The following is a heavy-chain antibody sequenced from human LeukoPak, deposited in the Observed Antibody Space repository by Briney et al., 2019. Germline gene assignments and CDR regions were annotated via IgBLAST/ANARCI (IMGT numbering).Heavy chain of an antibody. Sequence: PSETLSLTCAVSGYSISRSYYWGLIRQPPGKGLEWIGSMYHSGDTYYNPSLKGRVTISVDTSKNQFSLKLTSVTAADTAVYYCARWYSSSGYFDYWGQGTLVTVSS. CDR2: MYHSGDT. D-gene: IGHD6-13*01. CDR1: GYSISRSYY. J-gene: IGHJ4*02. CDR3: ARWYSSSGYFDY. V-gene: IGHV4-38-2*01.